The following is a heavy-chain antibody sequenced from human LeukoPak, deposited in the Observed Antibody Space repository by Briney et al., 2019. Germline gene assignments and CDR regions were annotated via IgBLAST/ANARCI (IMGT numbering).Heavy chain of an antibody. CDR2: INHSGST. V-gene: IGHV4-34*01. D-gene: IGHD6-6*01. Sequence: SETLSLTCAVYGGSFSGYYWSWIRQPPGKGLEWIGEINHSGSTNYNPSLKSRVTMSVDTSKNQFSLKLSSVTAADTAVYYCAREKAKYSRDLYYGMDVWGQGTTVTVSS. CDR1: GGSFSGYY. J-gene: IGHJ6*02. CDR3: AREKAKYSRDLYYGMDV.